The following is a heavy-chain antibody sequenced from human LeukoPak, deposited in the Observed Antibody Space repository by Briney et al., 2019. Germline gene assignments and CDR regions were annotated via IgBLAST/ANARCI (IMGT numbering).Heavy chain of an antibody. Sequence: PETLSLTCAVYGGSFSDYYWSWIRQPPGKGLEWIGEINHSGTTNYSPSLKSRVSISVDTSKNQFSLKLNSVTAADAAMYYCASHYSSGSYRYTGSFDSWGQGMLVIVSS. CDR1: GGSFSDYY. V-gene: IGHV4-34*01. D-gene: IGHD3-16*02. CDR2: INHSGTT. CDR3: ASHYSSGSYRYTGSFDS. J-gene: IGHJ4*02.